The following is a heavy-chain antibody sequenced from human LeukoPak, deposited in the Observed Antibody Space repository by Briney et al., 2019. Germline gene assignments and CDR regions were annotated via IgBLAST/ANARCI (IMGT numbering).Heavy chain of an antibody. D-gene: IGHD2-21*02. Sequence: ASVKVSCKASGFELIHNGISWVRQAPGQGLEWMGWISFYKGDTLYAQKFQERLTLTTDTSTNTAYMELRSLRSEDTAVYYCARSAYCGGDCYLPFDYWGQGTLVTVSS. CDR3: ARSAYCGGDCYLPFDY. J-gene: IGHJ4*02. V-gene: IGHV1-18*04. CDR1: GFELIHNG. CDR2: ISFYKGDT.